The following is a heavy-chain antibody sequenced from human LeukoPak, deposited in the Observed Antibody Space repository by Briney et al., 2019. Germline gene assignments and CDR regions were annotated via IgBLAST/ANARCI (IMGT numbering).Heavy chain of an antibody. CDR3: VKDIQLST. V-gene: IGHV3-23*01. D-gene: IGHD5-24*01. CDR2: IGSSGGST. J-gene: IGHJ3*01. Sequence: GGSLRLCCAASGFNFITAAMTWVRQAPGKGLEWVSLIGSSGGSTYYADSVKGRFTISRDNFNHTLSLQMNSLRVEDTAIYYCVKDIQLSTWGLGTMVTVSS. CDR1: GFNFITAA.